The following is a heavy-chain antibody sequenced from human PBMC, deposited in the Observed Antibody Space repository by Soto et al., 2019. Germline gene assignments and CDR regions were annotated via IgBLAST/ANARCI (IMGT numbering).Heavy chain of an antibody. V-gene: IGHV4-59*01. CDR3: ARDRGVAALDAFDI. Sequence: SETLSLTCTVSGGSISSYYWSWIRQPPGKGLEWIGYIYYSGSTNYKPSLKSRVTISVDTSKNQFSLKLSSVTAADTAVYYCARDRGVAALDAFDIWGQGTMVTVSS. CDR2: IYYSGST. CDR1: GGSISSYY. D-gene: IGHD6-6*01. J-gene: IGHJ3*02.